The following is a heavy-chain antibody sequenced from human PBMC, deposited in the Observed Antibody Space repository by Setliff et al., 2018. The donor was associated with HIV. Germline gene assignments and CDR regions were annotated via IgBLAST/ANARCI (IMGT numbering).Heavy chain of an antibody. CDR1: GFTFNNND. V-gene: IGHV3-23*01. J-gene: IGHJ4*02. CDR2: ISNSGGGST. CDR3: ANFGGNSIAAPLDY. Sequence: LSLSCAASGFTFNNNDMTWVRQAPGRGLEWVSTISNSGGGSTYYADSVKGRFTISRDNSKNTLYLQMNSLRAEDTAVYYCANFGGNSIAAPLDYWGQGTLVTVS. D-gene: IGHD6-6*01.